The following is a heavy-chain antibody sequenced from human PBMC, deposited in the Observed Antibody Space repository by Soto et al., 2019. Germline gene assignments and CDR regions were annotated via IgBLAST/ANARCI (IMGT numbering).Heavy chain of an antibody. J-gene: IGHJ6*02. Sequence: KPWGSLRLSCAASGFTFSNALMNWVRQAPGKGLEWVGRIKSKTDGGTTDYAAPVKGRFTISRDDSKNTLYLQMNSLKTEDTAVYYCTTDQSYRPSITIFGVVNPASYYYGMDVWGQGTTVTVS. D-gene: IGHD3-3*01. CDR2: IKSKTDGGTT. V-gene: IGHV3-15*07. CDR1: GFTFSNAL. CDR3: TTDQSYRPSITIFGVVNPASYYYGMDV.